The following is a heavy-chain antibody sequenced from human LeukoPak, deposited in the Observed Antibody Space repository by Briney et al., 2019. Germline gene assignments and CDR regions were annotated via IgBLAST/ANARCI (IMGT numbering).Heavy chain of an antibody. CDR2: IYYSGST. J-gene: IGHJ6*02. CDR1: GGPISSYY. D-gene: IGHD2-2*01. Sequence: PSETLSLTCTVSGGPISSYYWSWIRQPPGKGLEWIGYIYYSGSTNYNPSLKSRVTISVDTSKNQFSLKLSSVTAADTAVYYCARGLVVPALIRVYYYGMDVWGQGTTVTVSS. CDR3: ARGLVVPALIRVYYYGMDV. V-gene: IGHV4-59*01.